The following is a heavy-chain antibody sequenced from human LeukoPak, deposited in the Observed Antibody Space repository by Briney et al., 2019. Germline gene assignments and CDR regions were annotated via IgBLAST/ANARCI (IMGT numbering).Heavy chain of an antibody. CDR2: INNDGTAT. V-gene: IGHV3-74*01. J-gene: IGHJ4*02. D-gene: IGHD1-1*01. Sequence: PGGSLRLSCAASGFTFSAYWMHWVRQVPRKGLVWVSCINNDGTATFFADSVKGRFTISRDNAKNTLYLQMDSLRAEDTAMYYCAREILEPGKTHEYWGQGTLVTVSS. CDR1: GFTFSAYW. CDR3: AREILEPGKTHEY.